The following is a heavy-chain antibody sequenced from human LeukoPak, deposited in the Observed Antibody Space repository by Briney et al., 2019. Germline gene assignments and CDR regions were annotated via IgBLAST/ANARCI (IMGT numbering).Heavy chain of an antibody. Sequence: GGSLRPSCAASGFTFSSYAMHWVRQAPGKGLEWVAVISYDGSNKYYADSVKGRFTISRDNSKNTLYLQMNSLRAEDTAVYYCARELDGYNWGDYWGQGTLVTVSS. D-gene: IGHD5-24*01. CDR2: ISYDGSNK. V-gene: IGHV3-30-3*01. CDR1: GFTFSSYA. CDR3: ARELDGYNWGDY. J-gene: IGHJ4*02.